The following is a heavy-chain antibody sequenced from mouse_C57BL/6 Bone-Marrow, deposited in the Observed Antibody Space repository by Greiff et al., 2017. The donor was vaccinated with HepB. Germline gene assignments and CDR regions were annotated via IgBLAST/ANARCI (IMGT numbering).Heavy chain of an antibody. D-gene: IGHD2-4*01. Sequence: EVQGVESGGGLVKPGGSLKLSCAASGFTFSSYAMSWVRQTPEKRLEWVATISDGGSYTYYPDNVKGRFTISRDNAKNNLYLQMSHLKSEDTAMYYCARDPDDYDSAWFAYWGQGTLVTVSA. V-gene: IGHV5-4*01. J-gene: IGHJ3*01. CDR1: GFTFSSYA. CDR2: ISDGGSYT. CDR3: ARDPDDYDSAWFAY.